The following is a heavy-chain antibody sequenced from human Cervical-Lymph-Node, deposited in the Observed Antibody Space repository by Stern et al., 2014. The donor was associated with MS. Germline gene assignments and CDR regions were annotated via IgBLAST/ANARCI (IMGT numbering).Heavy chain of an antibody. CDR1: GFTVSSNY. V-gene: IGHV3-66*01. D-gene: IGHD1-7*01. CDR2: IYSGGST. CDR3: ARGNYVKLVVNWFDP. J-gene: IGHJ5*02. Sequence: EVQLVESGGGLVQPGGSLRLSCAASGFTVSSNYMSWVRQAPGKGLEWVSVIYSGGSTYYADSVKGRFTISRDNSKNTLYLQMNSLRAEDTAVYYCARGNYVKLVVNWFDPWGQGTLVTVSS.